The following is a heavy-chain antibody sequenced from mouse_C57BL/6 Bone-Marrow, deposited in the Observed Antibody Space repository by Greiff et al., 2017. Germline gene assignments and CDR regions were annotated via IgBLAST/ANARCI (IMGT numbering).Heavy chain of an antibody. CDR3: ARGGLYYGSPYFDY. V-gene: IGHV5-16*01. D-gene: IGHD1-1*01. CDR1: GFTFSDYY. J-gene: IGHJ2*01. CDR2: LNYDGSST. Sequence: EVQRVESEGGLVQPGSSMKLSCTASGFTFSDYYMAWVRQVPEKGLEWVANLNYDGSSTYYLDSLKSRFIISRDIAKNILYLQMSSLKSEDTATYYCARGGLYYGSPYFDYWGQGTTLTVSS.